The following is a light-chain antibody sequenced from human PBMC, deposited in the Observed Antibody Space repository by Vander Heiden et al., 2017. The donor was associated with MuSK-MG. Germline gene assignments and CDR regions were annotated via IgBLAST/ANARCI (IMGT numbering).Light chain of an antibody. J-gene: IGKJ5*01. CDR1: QSISSSY. Sequence: VLTQSPGTLSLTPGERATLSCRASQSISSSYLAWYQQRPGQAPRLLIYGAYNRATGIPDRFSGSGSGTVFTLTITRLEPEDFAVYYCQRYGGSPPITFGQGTRLQIQ. CDR3: QRYGGSPPIT. V-gene: IGKV3-20*01. CDR2: GAY.